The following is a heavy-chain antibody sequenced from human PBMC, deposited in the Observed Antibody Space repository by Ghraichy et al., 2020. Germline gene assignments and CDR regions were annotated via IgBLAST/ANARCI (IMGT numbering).Heavy chain of an antibody. CDR1: GGSISSYY. Sequence: SETLSLTCTVSGGSISSYYWSWIRQPPGKGLEWIGYIYTSGSTNYNPSLKSRVTISVDTSKNQFSLKLSSVTAADTAVYYCARLVAAAGTLYYYYYYGMDVWGQGTTVTVSS. J-gene: IGHJ6*02. CDR2: IYTSGST. V-gene: IGHV4-4*09. D-gene: IGHD6-13*01. CDR3: ARLVAAAGTLYYYYYYGMDV.